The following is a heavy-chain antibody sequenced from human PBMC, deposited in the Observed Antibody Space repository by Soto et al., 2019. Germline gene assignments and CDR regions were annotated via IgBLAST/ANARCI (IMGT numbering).Heavy chain of an antibody. CDR2: ISAYNGNT. V-gene: IGHV1-18*01. D-gene: IGHD3-9*01. CDR3: ARGVPRYYDILTGYSDY. J-gene: IGHJ4*02. CDR1: GYTFTSCG. Sequence: QVQLVQSGAEVKKPGASVKVACKAYGYTFTSCGISWVRRAHGRGLEWMGWISAYNGNTNYAQKLQGRVTMTTDTSTSTAYMELRSLRSDDTAVYYCARGVPRYYDILTGYSDYWGQGTLVTVSS.